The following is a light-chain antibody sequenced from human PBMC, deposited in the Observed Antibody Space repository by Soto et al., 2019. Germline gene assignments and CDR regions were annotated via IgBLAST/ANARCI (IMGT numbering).Light chain of an antibody. CDR2: AAS. Sequence: EIVLTQSPGTLSLSPGERATLSCRASEFLSSSYLVWYQQKPGQAPRLLIYAASRRTTGIPDRFSGSGSATEYTLTINTLEPEDFVVYYCQQQGTFGQGTKLESK. J-gene: IGKJ2*01. CDR1: EFLSSSY. CDR3: QQQGT. V-gene: IGKV3-20*01.